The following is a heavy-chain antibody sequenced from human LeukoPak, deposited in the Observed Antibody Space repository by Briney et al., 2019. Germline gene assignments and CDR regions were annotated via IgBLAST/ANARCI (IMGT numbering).Heavy chain of an antibody. CDR2: FDPEEGET. J-gene: IGHJ3*02. D-gene: IGHD2-21*01. Sequence: GASVKVSCKVSGYTLSELSMHWVRQAPGKGLEWMGGFDPEEGETIYAQKFQGRVTMTEDTSTDTAHMELSSLRSEDTAVYYCATDGRGGDEIDAFDIWGQGTMVTVSS. CDR1: GYTLSELS. CDR3: ATDGRGGDEIDAFDI. V-gene: IGHV1-24*01.